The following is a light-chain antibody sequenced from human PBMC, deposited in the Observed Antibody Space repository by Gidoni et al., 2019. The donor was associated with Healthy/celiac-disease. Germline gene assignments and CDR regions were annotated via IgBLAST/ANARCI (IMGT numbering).Light chain of an antibody. CDR3: QQYGSSPPMCS. CDR1: VSSSY. J-gene: IGKJ2*04. V-gene: IGKV3-20*01. Sequence: VSSSYLAWYQQKPGQAPRLLIYGASSRATGIPDRFSGSGSGTDFTLTISRLEPEDFAVYYCQQYGSSPPMCSFGQGTKLEIK. CDR2: GAS.